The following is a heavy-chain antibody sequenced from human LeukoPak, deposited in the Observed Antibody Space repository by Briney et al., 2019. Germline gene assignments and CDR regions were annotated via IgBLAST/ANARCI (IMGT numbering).Heavy chain of an antibody. V-gene: IGHV4-38-2*02. CDR3: ARGDAGITGTTLDV. CDR2: IYHSGST. CDR1: GYSISSGYY. Sequence: SETLSLTCTVSGYSISSGYYWGWIRQPPGKGLEWIGSIYHSGSTYYNPSLKSRVTISVDTSKNQFSLKLSSVTAADTAVYYCARGDAGITGTTLDVWGKGTTVTVSS. J-gene: IGHJ6*04. D-gene: IGHD1-20*01.